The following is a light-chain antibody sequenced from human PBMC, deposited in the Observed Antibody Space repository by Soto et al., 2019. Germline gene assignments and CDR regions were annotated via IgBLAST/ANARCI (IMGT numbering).Light chain of an antibody. Sequence: DIQMTQSPSSLSASVGDRVTITCRASQSITTYLNWYRQKPGKAPKLLIYAASSLQSGVPSRFSGSGSETEFTLTISSLQPDDSATYYCQQYNSYSPTFGQGTKVDIK. CDR1: QSITTY. CDR2: AAS. V-gene: IGKV1-39*01. CDR3: QQYNSYSPT. J-gene: IGKJ1*01.